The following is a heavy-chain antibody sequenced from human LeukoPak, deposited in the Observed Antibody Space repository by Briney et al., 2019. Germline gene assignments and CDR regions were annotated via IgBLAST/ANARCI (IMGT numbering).Heavy chain of an antibody. CDR1: GFTFSRYA. CDR3: VKSGSYYNEPYYFDY. J-gene: IGHJ4*02. Sequence: PGGSLRLSCSASGFTFSRYAMHWVRQAPGKGLEYVSCISSNGGSTYYADSVKGRFTISRDNSKNTLYLQMSSLRAEDTAVYYCVKSGSYYNEPYYFDYWGQGTLVTVSS. V-gene: IGHV3-64D*06. D-gene: IGHD3-10*01. CDR2: ISSNGGST.